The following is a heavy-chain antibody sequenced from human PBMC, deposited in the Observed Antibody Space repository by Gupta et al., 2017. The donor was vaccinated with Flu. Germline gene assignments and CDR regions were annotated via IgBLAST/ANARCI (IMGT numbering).Heavy chain of an antibody. CDR3: ARVMGAATNWYFDL. D-gene: IGHD2-15*01. J-gene: IGHJ2*01. CDR1: GFAYDDHG. V-gene: IGHV3-20*04. CDR2: INWSGAST. Sequence: EEELVESGGGVVRPWASLRPSCAASGFAYDDHGMSWVRQVPGKGLQWVAGINWSGASTGYPDSVKGRFIISRDNARRSLHLQMNSLRVEDTALYYCARVMGAATNWYFDLWGRGTLVTVSS.